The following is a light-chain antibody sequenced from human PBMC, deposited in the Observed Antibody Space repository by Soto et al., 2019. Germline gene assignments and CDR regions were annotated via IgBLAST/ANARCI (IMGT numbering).Light chain of an antibody. V-gene: IGLV2-14*01. CDR2: EVT. Sequence: QSVLTQPASVSGSPGQSITISCTGTSSDIGGYNYVSWYQQHPGKVPKLIIFEVTTRPSGVSNRFSDSKSGNTASLTISGLQADDEADYYCSSFTSTTTLYVFGTGTKATVL. J-gene: IGLJ1*01. CDR3: SSFTSTTTLYV. CDR1: SSDIGGYNY.